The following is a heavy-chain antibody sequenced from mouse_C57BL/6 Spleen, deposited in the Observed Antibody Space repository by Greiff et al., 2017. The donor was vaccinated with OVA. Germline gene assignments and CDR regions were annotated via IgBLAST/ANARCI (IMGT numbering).Heavy chain of an antibody. CDR3: ARQLGYYAMDY. CDR2: INPNNGGT. D-gene: IGHD3-1*01. CDR1: GYTFTSYW. Sequence: QVQLQQPGTELVKPGASVKLSCKASGYTFTSYWLHWVKQRPGQGLEWIGNINPNNGGTNYNEKFKSKATLTVDKSSSAAYMQLSSLTSEDSAVYYCARQLGYYAMDYWGKGTSDSVTA. J-gene: IGHJ4*01. V-gene: IGHV1-53*01.